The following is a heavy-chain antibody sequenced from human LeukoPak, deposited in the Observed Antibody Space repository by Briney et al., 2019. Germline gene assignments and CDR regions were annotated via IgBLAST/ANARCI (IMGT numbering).Heavy chain of an antibody. CDR2: ISSSSSYI. Sequence: PGGSLRLSCAASGFTFSSYSMNWVRQAPGKGLEWVSSISSSSSYIYYADSVKGRFTISRDNAKNSLYLRMNSLRAEDTAVYYCAREMDTASDAFDIWGQGTMVTVSS. CDR3: AREMDTASDAFDI. D-gene: IGHD5-18*01. CDR1: GFTFSSYS. J-gene: IGHJ3*02. V-gene: IGHV3-21*01.